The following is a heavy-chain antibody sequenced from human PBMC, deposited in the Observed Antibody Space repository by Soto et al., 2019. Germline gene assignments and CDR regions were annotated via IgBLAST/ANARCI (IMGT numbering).Heavy chain of an antibody. J-gene: IGHJ4*02. Sequence: GGSLRLSCAASGFKFSNYAMSWVRQAPGKGLEWVSLISATGGGTYYADSVKGRFTISRDNSHNTLYLQVHSLTAEDTAVYYCAKDRREGGNSAFYFDFCGQGAKVTVYS. CDR3: AKDRREGGNSAFYFDF. D-gene: IGHD3-16*01. CDR2: ISATGGGT. CDR1: GFKFSNYA. V-gene: IGHV3-23*01.